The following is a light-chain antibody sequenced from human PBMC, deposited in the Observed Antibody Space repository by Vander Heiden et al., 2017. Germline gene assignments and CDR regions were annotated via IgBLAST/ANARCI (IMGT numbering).Light chain of an antibody. CDR2: LNSDGSH. Sequence: QLVLTQSPSASASLGASVKLTCTLSSGHSNYAIAWHQQQPEKGPRYLMKLNSDGSHSKGDGIPDRFSGSSSGAERYLTISSLQSEDEADYYCQTWDSGIVVSGGGTKLT. CDR1: SGHSNYA. V-gene: IGLV4-69*01. J-gene: IGLJ2*01. CDR3: QTWDSGIVV.